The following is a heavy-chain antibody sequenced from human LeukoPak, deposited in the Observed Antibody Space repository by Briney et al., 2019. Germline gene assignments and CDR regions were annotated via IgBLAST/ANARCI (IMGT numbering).Heavy chain of an antibody. J-gene: IGHJ3*02. V-gene: IGHV5-51*01. D-gene: IGHD1-14*01. CDR3: ARPGAGIYDDVRVSAFDI. CDR1: VYNFTNYW. Sequence: GESLKISCKTSVYNFTNYWVGWVRQMPGKGLEWMGIIYPGDSDTRYSPSFQGQVTISADESITTAYLQWSSLKASDTAMYYCARPGAGIYDDVRVSAFDIWGQGTMVTVSS. CDR2: IYPGDSDT.